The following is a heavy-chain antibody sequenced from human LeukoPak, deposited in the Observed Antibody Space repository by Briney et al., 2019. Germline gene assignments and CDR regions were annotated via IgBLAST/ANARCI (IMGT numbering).Heavy chain of an antibody. J-gene: IGHJ5*02. CDR3: ARDFSAQVPVTIHDNWFDP. D-gene: IGHD2-2*01. V-gene: IGHV3-7*01. Sequence: GGSLRLSCAASGFTFRSYWMSWLRQAPGKGPEWVANIRQDGSEKYYMGSVKGRFTISRDNAKKSLYLQMNSLRADDTAMYYCARDFSAQVPVTIHDNWFDPWGQGTLVIVSS. CDR1: GFTFRSYW. CDR2: IRQDGSEK.